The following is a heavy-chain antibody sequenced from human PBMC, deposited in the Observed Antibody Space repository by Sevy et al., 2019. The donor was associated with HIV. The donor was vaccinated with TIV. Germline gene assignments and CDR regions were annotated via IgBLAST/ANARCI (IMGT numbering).Heavy chain of an antibody. V-gene: IGHV3-23*01. Sequence: GGSLRLSCAASGFTFGNYPMTWVRQAPRKGLEWVSGISGGGDSTYYADSVKGRFTISRDNSKNTRYLQMNSLRAEDTAVYYCAKGVPGPFDPWGQGTLVTVSS. CDR3: AKGVPGPFDP. D-gene: IGHD3-10*01. CDR1: GFTFGNYP. CDR2: ISGGGDST. J-gene: IGHJ5*02.